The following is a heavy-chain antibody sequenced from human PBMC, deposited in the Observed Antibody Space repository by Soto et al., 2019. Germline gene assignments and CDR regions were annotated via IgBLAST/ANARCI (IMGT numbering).Heavy chain of an antibody. Sequence: SETLSLTCAVSGDTISTGGYSWAWIRQPPGKALEWIGHTYHSGNPYYNPSLKSRVTISVDRSKSQFSLKLSSVTAADTAVYYCASALYCSGGSCSFDPWGQGTLVTVSS. CDR3: ASALYCSGGSCSFDP. CDR2: TYHSGNP. CDR1: GDTISTGGYS. V-gene: IGHV4-30-2*01. J-gene: IGHJ5*02. D-gene: IGHD2-15*01.